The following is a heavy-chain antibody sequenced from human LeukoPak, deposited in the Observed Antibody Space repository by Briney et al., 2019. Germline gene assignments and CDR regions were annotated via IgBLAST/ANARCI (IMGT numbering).Heavy chain of an antibody. CDR2: ISGSGGST. V-gene: IGHV3-23*01. CDR3: ARPLFGAISPGY. J-gene: IGHJ4*02. Sequence: PGGSLRLSCAASGFTFSSYAMSWVRQAPGKGLEWVSAISGSGGSTYYADSVKGRFTISRDNSKNTLYLQMNNLRPEDTAMYYCARPLFGAISPGYWGQGTLVTVSS. D-gene: IGHD3-10*01. CDR1: GFTFSSYA.